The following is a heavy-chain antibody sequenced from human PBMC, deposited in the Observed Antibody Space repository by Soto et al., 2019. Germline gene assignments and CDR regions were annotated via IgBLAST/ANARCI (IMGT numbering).Heavy chain of an antibody. CDR2: ITGRGAGT. D-gene: IGHD3-16*01. J-gene: IGHJ4*02. CDR3: AKGFYEGTATPNLKY. V-gene: IGHV3-23*01. CDR1: GLIFSNYA. Sequence: EVQLLESGGGLVQPGESLRLSCAASGLIFSNYAMSWVRQAPGKGLEWVSAITGRGAGTYYADSMKGRFTISRDNSKNTLYLKVNSRKAEDTDVYYCAKGFYEGTATPNLKYWGQGTLVTVSS.